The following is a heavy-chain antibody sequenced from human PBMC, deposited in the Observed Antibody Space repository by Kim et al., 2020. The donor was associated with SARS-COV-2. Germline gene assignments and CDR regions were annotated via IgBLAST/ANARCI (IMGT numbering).Heavy chain of an antibody. V-gene: IGHV1-69*13. CDR3: ARFSGSFDAFDI. J-gene: IGHJ3*02. CDR2: IIPIFGTA. D-gene: IGHD1-26*01. Sequence: SVKVSCKASGGTFSSYAISWVRQAPGQGLEWMGGIIPIFGTANYAQKFQGRVTITADESTSTAYMELSSLRSEDTAVYYCARFSGSFDAFDIWGQGTMVTVSS. CDR1: GGTFSSYA.